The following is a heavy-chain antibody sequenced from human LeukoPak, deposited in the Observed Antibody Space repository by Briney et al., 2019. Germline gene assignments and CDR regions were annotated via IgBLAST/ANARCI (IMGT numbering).Heavy chain of an antibody. CDR3: AREGYGDYAIDY. CDR1: RGTFSSYA. CDR2: IIPIFGTA. D-gene: IGHD4-17*01. Sequence: SVKVSCKASRGTFSSYAISWVRQAPGQGLEWMGGIIPIFGTANYAQKFQGRVTITADESTSTAYMELSSLRSEDTAVYYCAREGYGDYAIDYWGQGTLVTVSS. J-gene: IGHJ4*02. V-gene: IGHV1-69*13.